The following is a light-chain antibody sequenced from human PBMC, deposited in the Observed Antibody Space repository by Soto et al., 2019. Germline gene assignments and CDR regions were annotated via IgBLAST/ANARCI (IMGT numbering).Light chain of an antibody. CDR1: PNSGRF. V-gene: IGKV1-39*01. CDR3: QQGSTTPIT. J-gene: IGKJ5*01. CDR2: SAF. Sequence: IPMSQSPSSMSESXGDRVTICCRSRPNSGRFLNWYQQKPGEAPRLXXYSAFRIQSGGPSRFNASGSVTDFTRSISSLHPEDFSTYYGQQGSTTPITFGLGTRLEIK.